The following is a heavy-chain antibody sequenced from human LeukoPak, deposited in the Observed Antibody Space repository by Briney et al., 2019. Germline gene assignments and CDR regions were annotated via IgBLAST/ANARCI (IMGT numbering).Heavy chain of an antibody. V-gene: IGHV1-18*01. D-gene: IGHD6-13*01. CDR3: ARDLERYSGSSGGFDI. J-gene: IGHJ3*02. CDR2: ISAYNGNT. CDR1: GYTFTSYG. Sequence: ASVKVSCKASGYTFTSYGISWVRQAPGQGLEWVGWISAYNGNTNYAQKLQGRVTMTTDTSMSTAYMELRSLRSDDTAVYYCARDLERYSGSSGGFDIWGQGTMVTVSS.